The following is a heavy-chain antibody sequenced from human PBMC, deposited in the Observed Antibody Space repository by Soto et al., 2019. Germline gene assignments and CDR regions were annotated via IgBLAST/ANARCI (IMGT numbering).Heavy chain of an antibody. CDR3: ASRDYNDALDI. Sequence: QVQLQESGPGLVKPSETLSLTFTVSGVSISTYYWTWIRQPPGKGLEWIGQVFYSGNTNYNQSRKSRVTISVDASRNQFSLRLSSVTAADPAMYYCASRDYNDALDIWGQGTLVTVSS. D-gene: IGHD4-4*01. J-gene: IGHJ3*02. V-gene: IGHV4-59*01. CDR1: GVSISTYY. CDR2: VFYSGNT.